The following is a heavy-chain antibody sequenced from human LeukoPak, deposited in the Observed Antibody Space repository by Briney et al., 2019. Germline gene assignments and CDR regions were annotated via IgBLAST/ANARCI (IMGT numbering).Heavy chain of an antibody. D-gene: IGHD6-13*01. V-gene: IGHV3-23*01. CDR3: AKGVFATPGAP. CDR1: GFTFSSYA. CDR2: ITGGGGST. J-gene: IGHJ5*02. Sequence: GGSLRLSCAASGFTFSSYAMTWFRQAPGKGLEWVSTITGGGGSTYYADSVKGRFTISRDNSKDTLYLLMNSLRAEDTAVYYCAKGVFATPGAPWGQGTLVTVSS.